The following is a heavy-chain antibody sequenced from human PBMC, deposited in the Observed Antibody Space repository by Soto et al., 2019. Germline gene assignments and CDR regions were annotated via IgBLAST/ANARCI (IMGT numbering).Heavy chain of an antibody. Sequence: ASVKVSCKASGYTFTSYDINWVRQATGQGLEWMGWMSPNSANTGYAQKFQGRVTMTRNTSIGTAYMELNSLRSEDTAVYYCAREGYSSSSGSRGNWFEPWGQGTMVTVSS. V-gene: IGHV1-8*01. J-gene: IGHJ5*02. CDR1: GYTFTSYD. CDR2: MSPNSANT. D-gene: IGHD6-6*01. CDR3: AREGYSSSSGSRGNWFEP.